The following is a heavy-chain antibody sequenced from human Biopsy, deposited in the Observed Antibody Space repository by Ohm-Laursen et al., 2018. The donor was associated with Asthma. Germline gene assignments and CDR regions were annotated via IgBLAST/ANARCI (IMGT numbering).Heavy chain of an antibody. J-gene: IGHJ6*02. CDR1: GFSFGDFF. D-gene: IGHD6-13*01. CDR2: ISSSGSSK. CDR3: ARVLESSSRGPFYFFTLDV. Sequence: SLRLSCAASGFSFGDFFMTWVRQAPRKGLEWVASISSSGSSKYPSDSVLARCTISRDNAQKSMTLELRSLRVEDTAIYYCARVLESSSRGPFYFFTLDVWGQGTPVAVSS. V-gene: IGHV3-11*01.